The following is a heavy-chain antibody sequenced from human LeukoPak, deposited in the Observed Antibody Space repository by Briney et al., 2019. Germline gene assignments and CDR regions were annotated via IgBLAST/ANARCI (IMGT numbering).Heavy chain of an antibody. V-gene: IGHV3-23*01. D-gene: IGHD3-3*01. CDR1: GFTFSSYA. CDR2: ISGSGGST. Sequence: GGSLRLPCAASGFTFSSYAMSWVRQAPGKGLEWVSAISGSGGSTYYADSVKGRFTISRDNSKNTLYLQMNSLRAEDTAVYYCAKDLNPLDWSGYYHWGQGTLVTVSS. CDR3: AKDLNPLDWSGYYH. J-gene: IGHJ4*02.